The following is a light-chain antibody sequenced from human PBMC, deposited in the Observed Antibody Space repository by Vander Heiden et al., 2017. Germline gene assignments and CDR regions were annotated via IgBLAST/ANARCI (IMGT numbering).Light chain of an antibody. CDR2: SNN. CDR3: ASWDDSLTGPV. Sequence: QSVLTQPPSASGTPGPRVTISCSGGRSNIGSNTVNWYQQLPGKAPKLLIYSNNQRPSGVPDRFSGSRSGTSASLAITGLQSEDEADYYCASWDDSLTGPVFGGGTKLTVL. V-gene: IGLV1-44*01. J-gene: IGLJ2*01. CDR1: RSNIGSNT.